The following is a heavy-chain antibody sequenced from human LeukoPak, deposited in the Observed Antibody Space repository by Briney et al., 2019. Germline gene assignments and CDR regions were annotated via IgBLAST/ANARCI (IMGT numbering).Heavy chain of an antibody. D-gene: IGHD2-15*01. V-gene: IGHV3-33*06. Sequence: PGGSLRLSCAASGFTFSSYGMHWVRQAPGKGLEWVAVISYDGSDKYYVDSVKGRFTISRDNSRNTLYLQMNSLSADDTAVYYCAKDIGGTSFSNWFDPWGQGTLVTVSS. CDR3: AKDIGGTSFSNWFDP. J-gene: IGHJ5*02. CDR2: ISYDGSDK. CDR1: GFTFSSYG.